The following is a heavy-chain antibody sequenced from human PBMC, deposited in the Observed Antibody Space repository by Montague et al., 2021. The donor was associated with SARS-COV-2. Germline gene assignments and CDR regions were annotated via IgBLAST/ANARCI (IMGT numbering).Heavy chain of an antibody. V-gene: IGHV4-4*07. Sequence: SETLSLTCAVSGASITGFSWSRVRQPAGKGLEWIGRVTTSGTTNYSPSLMSRVTMSVDTSKNQFSLNLNSVTAADTAIYYCARTPTRPLSLDSWGQGTLVTVSS. D-gene: IGHD6-6*01. CDR1: GASITGFS. J-gene: IGHJ4*02. CDR2: VTTSGTT. CDR3: ARTPTRPLSLDS.